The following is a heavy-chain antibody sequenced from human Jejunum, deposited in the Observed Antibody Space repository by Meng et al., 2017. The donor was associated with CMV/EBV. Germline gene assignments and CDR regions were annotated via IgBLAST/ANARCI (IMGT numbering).Heavy chain of an antibody. Sequence: CAASVFSSVAFCMLWVRRAPGEGLVSVSRINSVGSTISYAGSAKGRLTISRDNAKNMLYLQRNSLRAEDTAVYYCALFTIVEPCAGQWGQGTLVTVSS. CDR2: INSVGSTI. CDR3: ALFTIVEPCAGQ. D-gene: IGHD2-2*01. J-gene: IGHJ4*02. V-gene: IGHV3-74*01. CDR1: VFSSVAFC.